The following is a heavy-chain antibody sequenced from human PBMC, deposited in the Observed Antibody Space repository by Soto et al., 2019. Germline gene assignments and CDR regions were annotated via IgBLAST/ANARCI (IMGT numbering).Heavy chain of an antibody. D-gene: IGHD4-17*01. V-gene: IGHV4-30-4*01. Sequence: QVQLQESGPGLVKPSQTLSLTCTVSGGSISSGDYFWAWIRQPPGKGLEWIGHIYYSGNTYYNPSLKSRVTISIDTSKNQFSLNLRSLTAADTAVYYCARDRRDYGDYRGRFDPWGQGTLVTVPS. J-gene: IGHJ5*02. CDR1: GGSISSGDYF. CDR3: ARDRRDYGDYRGRFDP. CDR2: IYYSGNT.